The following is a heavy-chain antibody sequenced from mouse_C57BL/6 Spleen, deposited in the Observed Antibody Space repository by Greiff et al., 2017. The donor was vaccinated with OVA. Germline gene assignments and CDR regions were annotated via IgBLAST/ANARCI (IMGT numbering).Heavy chain of an antibody. CDR3: ARPELLTMEGHFEV. CDR2: IDPSDSET. CDR1: GYTFTSYW. D-gene: IGHD1-1*02. J-gene: IGHJ1*03. Sequence: VQLQQPGAELVRPGSSVKLSCKASGYTFTSYWMHWVKQRPIQGLEWIGNIDPSDSETHYNQKFKDKATLTVDKSSSTAYMQLSSLTSEDSAVYYCARPELLTMEGHFEVCGTGTTVTASS. V-gene: IGHV1-52*01.